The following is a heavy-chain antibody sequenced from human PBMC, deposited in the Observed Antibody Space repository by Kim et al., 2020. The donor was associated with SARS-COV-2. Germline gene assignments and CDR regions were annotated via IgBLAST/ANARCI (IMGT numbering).Heavy chain of an antibody. D-gene: IGHD3-22*01. CDR2: ISYDGSNK. Sequence: GGSLRLSCAASGFTFSSYGMHWVRQAPGKGLEWVAVISYDGSNKYYADSVKGRFTISRDNSKNTLYLQMNSLRAEDTAVYYCARDLYYYDSSGYYSAVFDYWVQGTLVTVP. V-gene: IGHV3-33*05. J-gene: IGHJ4*02. CDR1: GFTFSSYG. CDR3: ARDLYYYDSSGYYSAVFDY.